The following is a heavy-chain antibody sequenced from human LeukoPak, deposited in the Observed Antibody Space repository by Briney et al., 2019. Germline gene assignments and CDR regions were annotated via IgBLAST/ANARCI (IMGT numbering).Heavy chain of an antibody. CDR3: ARRLKTAVTSYYFDS. CDR2: ISSSSSYI. Sequence: GGSLRLSCAASGFTFSTYSMNWVRQSPGKGLERVSSISSSSSYIYYPDSVKGRFTISRDNAKNSLYLQMNSLRAEDTAVYFCARRLKTAVTSYYFDSWGQGTLVTVSS. J-gene: IGHJ4*02. V-gene: IGHV3-21*01. D-gene: IGHD4-17*01. CDR1: GFTFSTYS.